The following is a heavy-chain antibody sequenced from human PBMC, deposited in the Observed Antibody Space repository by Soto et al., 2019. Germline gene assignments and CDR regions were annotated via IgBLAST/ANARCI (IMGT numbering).Heavy chain of an antibody. CDR2: ISSSSSTI. J-gene: IGHJ5*02. D-gene: IGHD3-3*01. Sequence: GGSLRLSCAASGFTFSSYSMNWVRQAPGKGLEWVSYISSSSSTIYYADSVKGRFTISRDNAKNSLYLQMNSLRDEDTAVYYCARTDDFWSGYGIDPWGQGTLVTVSS. CDR1: GFTFSSYS. CDR3: ARTDDFWSGYGIDP. V-gene: IGHV3-48*02.